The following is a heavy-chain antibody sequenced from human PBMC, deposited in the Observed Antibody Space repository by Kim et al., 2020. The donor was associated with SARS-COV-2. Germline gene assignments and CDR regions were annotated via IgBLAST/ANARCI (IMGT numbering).Heavy chain of an antibody. Sequence: GGSLRLSCAASGFTFDDYTMHWVRQAPGKGLEWVSLITWNGETTYYAHSVKGRFTISRDNSKNSLYLQMNSLRNEDTALYYCARGRHGSGMIYDYWGQGTLVTVSS. CDR2: ITWNGETT. D-gene: IGHD3-10*01. V-gene: IGHV3-43*01. CDR3: ARGRHGSGMIYDY. CDR1: GFTFDDYT. J-gene: IGHJ4*02.